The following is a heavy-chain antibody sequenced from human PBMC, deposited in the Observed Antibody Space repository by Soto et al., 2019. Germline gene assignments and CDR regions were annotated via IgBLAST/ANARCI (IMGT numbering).Heavy chain of an antibody. D-gene: IGHD3-10*01. Sequence: EMQLLESGGGLVKRGGSLRLSCAASGFTVSSYAMTWVRQAPGKGLEWVSVTNNNGGRTHYADSVKGRFTLSRDNSRNTLYLQMNSLRVEDTAVYYCAKLGAAGPMYYYGSADSWGQGTLVTVSS. CDR3: AKLGAAGPMYYYGSADS. V-gene: IGHV3-23*01. CDR2: TNNNGGRT. J-gene: IGHJ4*02. CDR1: GFTVSSYA.